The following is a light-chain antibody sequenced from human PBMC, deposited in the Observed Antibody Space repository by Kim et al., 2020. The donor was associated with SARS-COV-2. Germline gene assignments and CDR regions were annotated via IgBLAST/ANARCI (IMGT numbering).Light chain of an antibody. CDR3: QQYNSYPLT. CDR2: KTS. J-gene: IGKJ4*01. Sequence: ASVGDRVTITCRASQSNSSWLALYQQKPGKAPKLLIYKTSNLESGVPSRFSGSGSGTEFTLTISSLQPYDFATYYCQQYNSYPLTFGGGTKVDIK. V-gene: IGKV1-5*03. CDR1: QSNSSW.